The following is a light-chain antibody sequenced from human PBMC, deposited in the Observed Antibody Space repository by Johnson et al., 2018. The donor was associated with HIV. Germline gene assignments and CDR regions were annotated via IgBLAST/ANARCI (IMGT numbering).Light chain of an antibody. Sequence: QSVLTQPPSVSAAPGQKVTISCSGSSSNIGRNYVSWYQQLPGTAPKLLIYENNKRPSGIPDRFSGSKSGTSATLGITGLPTGDEADYYCGTWDSSLSAEVFGTGTKVTVL. CDR3: GTWDSSLSAEV. CDR1: SSNIGRNY. CDR2: ENN. V-gene: IGLV1-51*02. J-gene: IGLJ1*01.